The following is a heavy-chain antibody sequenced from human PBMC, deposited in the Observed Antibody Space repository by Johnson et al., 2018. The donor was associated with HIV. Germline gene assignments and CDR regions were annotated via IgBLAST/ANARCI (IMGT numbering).Heavy chain of an antibody. Sequence: VQLVESGGGLVQPGGSLRLSCAASGFTFSSYDMHWVRQATGKGLEWVSAIGTAGDTYYPGSVTGRFTISRENAKNSLYLQMNSLRVEDTALYYCARGFSSGYNDAFDIWGQATMVTVS. J-gene: IGHJ3*02. CDR1: GFTFSSYD. D-gene: IGHD3-22*01. V-gene: IGHV3-13*01. CDR3: ARGFSSGYNDAFDI. CDR2: IGTAGDT.